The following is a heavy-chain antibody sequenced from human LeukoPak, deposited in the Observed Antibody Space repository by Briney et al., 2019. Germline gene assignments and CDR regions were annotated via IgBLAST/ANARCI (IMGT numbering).Heavy chain of an antibody. V-gene: IGHV1-69*13. D-gene: IGHD3-22*01. CDR3: ARDSEPYYYDSSGYYWL. J-gene: IGHJ4*02. CDR2: IIPIFGTA. CDR1: GGTFSSYA. Sequence: WASVKVSCKASGGTFSSYAISWVRQAPGQGLEWMGGIIPIFGTANYAQKFQGRVTITADESTSTAYMELSSLRSEDTAVYYCARDSEPYYYDSSGYYWLWGQGTLVTVSS.